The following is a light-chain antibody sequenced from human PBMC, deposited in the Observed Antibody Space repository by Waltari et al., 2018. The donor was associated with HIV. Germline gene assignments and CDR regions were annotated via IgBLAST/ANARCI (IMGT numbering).Light chain of an antibody. V-gene: IGKV3-15*01. CDR2: DAS. CDR3: QQYNSWPRT. Sequence: EIVMTQSPATLSVSPGERGTLSCRTSQNVSSNLAWYQHKPGQAPRLLSYDASKRATGIPGSFSGSGSGTDFTLTISSLQSEDFAVYYCQQYNSWPRTFGQGTKVEIK. CDR1: QNVSSN. J-gene: IGKJ1*01.